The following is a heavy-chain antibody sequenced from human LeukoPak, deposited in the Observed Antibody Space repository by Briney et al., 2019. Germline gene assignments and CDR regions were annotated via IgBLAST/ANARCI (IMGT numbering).Heavy chain of an antibody. Sequence: SETLPLTCTVSGGSISSSSYYWGWIRQPPGKGLEWIGSIYYSGSTYYNPSLKSRVTISVDTSKNQFSLNLNSVTAADTAVYYCARVRDSSGWARNYYFDYWGQGTLATVSS. CDR3: ARVRDSSGWARNYYFDY. V-gene: IGHV4-39*07. D-gene: IGHD6-19*01. CDR2: IYYSGST. CDR1: GGSISSSSYY. J-gene: IGHJ4*02.